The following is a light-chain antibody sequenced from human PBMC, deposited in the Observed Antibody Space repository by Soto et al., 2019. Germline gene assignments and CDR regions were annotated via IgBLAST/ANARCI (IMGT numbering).Light chain of an antibody. CDR1: QSVSSSY. J-gene: IGKJ1*01. CDR3: QQYGSSRWT. Sequence: EIVLTQSPGTLSSSPGERATLSCRASQSVSSSYLAWYQQKPGQAPRLLIYGASSRATGIPDRFSGSGSGTDFTLTISRLEPEDFAVYYCQQYGSSRWTFGQGTKGEIK. V-gene: IGKV3-20*01. CDR2: GAS.